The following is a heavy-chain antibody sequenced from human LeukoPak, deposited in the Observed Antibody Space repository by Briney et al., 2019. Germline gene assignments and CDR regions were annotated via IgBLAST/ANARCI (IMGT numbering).Heavy chain of an antibody. D-gene: IGHD2-15*01. Sequence: ASVKVSCKASGYTFTSYGISWVRQAPGQGLEWMGWIGAYNGNTNYAQKLQGRVTMTTDTSTSTAYMELRSLRSDDTAVYYCARYCSGGSCYPAEYFQHWGQGTLVTVSS. J-gene: IGHJ1*01. V-gene: IGHV1-18*01. CDR2: IGAYNGNT. CDR3: ARYCSGGSCYPAEYFQH. CDR1: GYTFTSYG.